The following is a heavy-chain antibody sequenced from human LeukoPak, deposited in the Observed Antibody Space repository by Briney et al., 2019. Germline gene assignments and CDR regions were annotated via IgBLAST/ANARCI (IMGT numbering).Heavy chain of an antibody. CDR2: IIPIFGTA. D-gene: IGHD3-22*01. CDR3: ARLIDYYDSSGYYPTDY. Sequence: PLASVKVSCKASGGTFSSYAISWVRQAPGQGLEWMGGIIPIFGTANYAQKFQGRVTITADESTSTAYMELSSLRSEDMAVYYCARLIDYYDSSGYYPTDYWGQGTLVTVSS. J-gene: IGHJ4*02. V-gene: IGHV1-69*13. CDR1: GGTFSSYA.